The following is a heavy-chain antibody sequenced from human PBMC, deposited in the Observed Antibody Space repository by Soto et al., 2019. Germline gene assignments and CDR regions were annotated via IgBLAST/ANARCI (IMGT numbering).Heavy chain of an antibody. Sequence: ASVKGSCKASGYTFTGYYMHWVRQAPGQGLEWMGWINPNSGGTNYAQKFQGRVTMTRDTSISTAYMELSRLRSDDTAVYYCARGPYYDFWSGSQFDYWGQGTLVTVSS. CDR2: INPNSGGT. J-gene: IGHJ4*02. V-gene: IGHV1-2*02. CDR1: GYTFTGYY. CDR3: ARGPYYDFWSGSQFDY. D-gene: IGHD3-3*01.